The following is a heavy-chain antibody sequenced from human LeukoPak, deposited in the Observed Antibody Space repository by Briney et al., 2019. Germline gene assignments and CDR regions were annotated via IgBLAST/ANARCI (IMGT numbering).Heavy chain of an antibody. J-gene: IGHJ4*02. CDR2: IYYSGST. Sequence: SGTLSLTCTVSGGSISSGAYYWGWIRQHPGKGLEYIGYIYYSGSTYYNPSLKSRVTISVDRSKNQFSLKLSSVTAADTAVYYCVRENYFDYWGQGILVTVSS. CDR3: VRENYFDY. CDR1: GGSISSGAYY. V-gene: IGHV4-31*03.